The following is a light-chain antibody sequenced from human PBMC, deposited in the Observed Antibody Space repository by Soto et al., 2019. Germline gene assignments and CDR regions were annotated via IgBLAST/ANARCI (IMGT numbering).Light chain of an antibody. CDR1: QSISSSY. J-gene: IGKJ1*01. V-gene: IGKV3-20*01. CDR3: HQYGSAPAWT. Sequence: EIVLTQSPGTLSLFPGERATLSGRASQSISSSYLAWYQHKPGQAPRLLIYGASSRATGIPDRFSVAGSATDFTLTISRLEPEDFAVYYCHQYGSAPAWTFGQGTKVEIK. CDR2: GAS.